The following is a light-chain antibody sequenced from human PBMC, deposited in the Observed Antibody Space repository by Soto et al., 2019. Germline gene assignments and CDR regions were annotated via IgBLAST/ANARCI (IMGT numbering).Light chain of an antibody. CDR3: CSYGGSYTHV. CDR1: SSDVGTYTY. Sequence: QSALTQPRSVSGSPGQSVTISCTGTSSDVGTYTYVSWYQQHPGKAPKLIIYDVIKRPSGVPDRFSGSKSGNTASLTISGLQAEDEADYYCCSYGGSYTHVFGTGTKVTVL. J-gene: IGLJ1*01. V-gene: IGLV2-11*01. CDR2: DVI.